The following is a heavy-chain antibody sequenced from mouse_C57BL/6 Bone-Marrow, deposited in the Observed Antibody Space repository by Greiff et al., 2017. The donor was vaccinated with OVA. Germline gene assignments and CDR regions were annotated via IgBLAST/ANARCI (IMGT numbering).Heavy chain of an antibody. CDR2: ISDSGST. CDR3: ARSYWDSYYFDY. Sequence: EVKLQESGPGLAKPSQTLSLTCSVTGYSITSDYWNWLRTFPGNKLEYMGYISDSGSTYYNPSLKSRISITRDTSKNQYYLQLNSVTTEDTATYYSARSYWDSYYFDYWGQGTTLTVSS. J-gene: IGHJ2*01. D-gene: IGHD4-1*01. CDR1: GYSITSDY. V-gene: IGHV3-8*01.